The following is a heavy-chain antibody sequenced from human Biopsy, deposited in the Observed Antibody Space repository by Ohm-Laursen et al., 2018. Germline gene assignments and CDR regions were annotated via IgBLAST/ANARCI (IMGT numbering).Heavy chain of an antibody. CDR3: ARDMTVTARPYYYSGVDV. V-gene: IGHV1-2*02. D-gene: IGHD4-17*01. Sequence: ASVKVSCKASEYTVTDYYVHWVRQAPGQGFEWMGWINPKSGVANHAQNFQGRVSMARDTSISTVYLELSGLRSDDTAVYYCARDMTVTARPYYYSGVDVWGPGTRVTVSS. J-gene: IGHJ6*02. CDR1: EYTVTDYY. CDR2: INPKSGVA.